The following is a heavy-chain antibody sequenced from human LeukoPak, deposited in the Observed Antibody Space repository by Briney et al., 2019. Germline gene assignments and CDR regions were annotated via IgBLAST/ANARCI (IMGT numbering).Heavy chain of an antibody. D-gene: IGHD6-19*01. J-gene: IGHJ5*02. CDR3: ARDDGQWLPKNWFDP. CDR2: INPNSGGT. CDR1: GYTLTGHC. V-gene: IGHV1-2*02. Sequence: GASVKVSCKASGYTLTGHCMHWVRQAPGQGLEWMGWINPNSGGTNYAQKFQGRVTMTRDTSISTAFMELSRLRSDDTAVYYCARDDGQWLPKNWFDPWGQGTLVTVSS.